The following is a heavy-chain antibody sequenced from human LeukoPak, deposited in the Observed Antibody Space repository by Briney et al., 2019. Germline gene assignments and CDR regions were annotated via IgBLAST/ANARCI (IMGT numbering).Heavy chain of an antibody. D-gene: IGHD3-22*01. CDR1: GGSIGSSSYY. CDR2: IYYSGST. CDR3: ARDPLEDYYHSSGYYDM. Sequence: PSETLSLTCTVSGGSIGSSSYYWGWVRQPPGKGLNWLGSIYYSGSTYYNPSLKSQVTISVDTSRDQFSLKLSSVTAADTAVYYCARDPLEDYYHSSGYYDMWGQGTLVTVSS. V-gene: IGHV4-39*07. J-gene: IGHJ4*02.